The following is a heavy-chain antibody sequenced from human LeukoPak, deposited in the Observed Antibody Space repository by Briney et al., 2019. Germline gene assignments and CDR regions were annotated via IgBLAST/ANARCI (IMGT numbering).Heavy chain of an antibody. D-gene: IGHD6-6*01. J-gene: IGHJ1*01. V-gene: IGHV2-5*01. CDR2: IYWNDDK. CDR3: AHRLYSSSSGYFQH. Sequence: GSGPTLVNPTQTLTLTCTFSGLSLSTSGVGVGWIRQPPGKALEWLGLIYWNDDKRYRPSLRSRLTITKDTSKNQVVLTMTNMDPVDTATYYCAHRLYSSSSGYFQHWGQGTLVTVSS. CDR1: GLSLSTSGVG.